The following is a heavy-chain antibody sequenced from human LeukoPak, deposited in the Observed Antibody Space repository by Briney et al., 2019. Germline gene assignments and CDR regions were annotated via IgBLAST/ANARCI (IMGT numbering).Heavy chain of an antibody. CDR2: TYYRSKWYT. CDR3: ARKVEQANFNY. V-gene: IGHV6-1*01. CDR1: GDSVSSNDAA. Sequence: SQTLSLTCAISGDSVSSNDAAWDWIRQSPSRGLEWLGRTYYRSKWYTEYGVSVKSRITINSDTSKNQFSPQLNSMTPEDTVLYHGARKVEQANFNYWGQGAWSPSPQ. J-gene: IGHJ4*02. D-gene: IGHD1/OR15-1a*01.